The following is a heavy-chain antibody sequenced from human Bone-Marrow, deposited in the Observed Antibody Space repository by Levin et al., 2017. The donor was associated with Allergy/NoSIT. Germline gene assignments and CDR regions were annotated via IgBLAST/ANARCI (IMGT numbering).Heavy chain of an antibody. J-gene: IGHJ4*02. V-gene: IGHV3-48*02. CDR2: ITPSSRTI. CDR3: AREAVGADYGELDY. D-gene: IGHD2-21*01. Sequence: RAGGSLRLSCAASGFAFRSYTMNWVRQAPGKGLEWVSYITPSSRTIYYADSVRGRFTMSRDNAKDSLYLQMSRLRDEDTAVYYCAREAVGADYGELDYWGQGTLVTVSS. CDR1: GFAFRSYT.